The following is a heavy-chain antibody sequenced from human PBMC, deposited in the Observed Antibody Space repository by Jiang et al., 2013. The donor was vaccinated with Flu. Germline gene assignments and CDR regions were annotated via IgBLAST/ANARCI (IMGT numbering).Heavy chain of an antibody. D-gene: IGHD6-19*01. CDR2: IDPSDSYT. CDR1: GYSFTSYW. CDR3: ARVLGYSSGWYAPGRGYYYYMDV. V-gene: IGHV5-10-1*01. Sequence: GAEVKKPGESLRISCKGSGYSFTSYWISWVRQMPGKGLEWMGRIDPSDSYTNYSPSFQGHVTISADKSISTAYLQWSSLKASDTAMYYCARVLGYSSGWYAPGRGYYYYMDVWGKGTTVTVSS. J-gene: IGHJ6*03.